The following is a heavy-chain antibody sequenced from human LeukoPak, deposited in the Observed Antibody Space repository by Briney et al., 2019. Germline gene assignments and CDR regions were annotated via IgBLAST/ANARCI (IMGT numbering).Heavy chain of an antibody. D-gene: IGHD3-22*01. CDR2: IYYSGST. CDR1: GGSISSSSYY. V-gene: IGHV4-39*01. Sequence: SETLSLTCTVSGGSISSSSYYWGWIRQPPGKGLEWIGSIYYSGSTYYNPSLKSRVTISVDTSKNQFSLKLSSVTAADTAVYYCARLDFVMAYYDSSGTPDWGQGTLVTVSS. CDR3: ARLDFVMAYYDSSGTPD. J-gene: IGHJ4*02.